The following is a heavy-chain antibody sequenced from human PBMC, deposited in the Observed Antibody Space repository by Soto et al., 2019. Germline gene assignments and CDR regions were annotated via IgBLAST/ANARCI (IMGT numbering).Heavy chain of an antibody. J-gene: IGHJ4*02. CDR1: GFTFSNHW. CDR3: ARAKLYDPTRHLDS. D-gene: IGHD3-3*01. CDR2: ISDDGTTT. Sequence: HPGGSLRLSCAASGFTFSNHWMHWVRQPPGEGLVWVSRISDDGTTTTYADSVKGRFTISRDNARNTLYLQMNSLRGEDTAVYYCARAKLYDPTRHLDSWGQGILVTVSS. V-gene: IGHV3-74*01.